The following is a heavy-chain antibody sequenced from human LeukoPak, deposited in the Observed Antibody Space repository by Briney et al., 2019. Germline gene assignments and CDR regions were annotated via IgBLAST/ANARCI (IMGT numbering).Heavy chain of an antibody. CDR1: GGSFSGYY. V-gene: IGHV4-34*01. J-gene: IGHJ4*02. Sequence: SETLSLTCAVYGGSFSGYYWSWIRQPPGKGLEWIGEINHSGSTNYNPSLKSRVTISVDTSKNQFSLRLRSVTAADTAVYYCARSEVCSSTSCYAPDYWGQGTLVTVSS. CDR2: INHSGST. CDR3: ARSEVCSSTSCYAPDY. D-gene: IGHD2-2*01.